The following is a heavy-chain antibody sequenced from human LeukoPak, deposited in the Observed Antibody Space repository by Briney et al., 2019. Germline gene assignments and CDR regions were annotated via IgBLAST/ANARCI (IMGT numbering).Heavy chain of an antibody. CDR2: IYSGGST. CDR3: ARDSMVRGVSAAY. CDR1: GFTVSSNY. Sequence: GGSLRLSCAASGFTVSSNYMSWVRQAPGKGLEWVSVIYSGGSTYYADSVKGRFTISRDNSKNTLYLKMNSLRAEDTAVYYCARDSMVRGVSAAYWGQGTLVTVSS. D-gene: IGHD3-10*01. V-gene: IGHV3-66*01. J-gene: IGHJ4*02.